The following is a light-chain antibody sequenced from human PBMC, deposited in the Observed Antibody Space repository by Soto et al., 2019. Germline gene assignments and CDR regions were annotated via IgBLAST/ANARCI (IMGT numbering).Light chain of an antibody. V-gene: IGKV3-11*01. J-gene: IGKJ5*01. Sequence: DIVLTQSPATLSSFPFDRVTLSFIASQYINTRLSWYQHRPGQAPRLLIYQTSIRAAGIPARFSASGSGTDFTLTISDVQPEDFAVYYCQQRHNWRDTCGQGKRLEIK. CDR1: QYINTR. CDR3: QQRHNWRDT. CDR2: QTS.